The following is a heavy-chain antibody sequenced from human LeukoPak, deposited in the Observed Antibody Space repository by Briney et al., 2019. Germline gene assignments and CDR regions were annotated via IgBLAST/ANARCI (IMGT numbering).Heavy chain of an antibody. CDR3: ARDASRYYYDSTGYYEY. J-gene: IGHJ4*02. Sequence: GGSLRLSCAASGFTFSSYAMSWFRQAPGKGLEWVANIKGDESEKNYVDSVKGRFTISRDNAKKSLYLQMNSLRVEDTAVYYCARDASRYYYDSTGYYEYWGQGSLVTVSS. CDR2: IKGDESEK. CDR1: GFTFSSYA. V-gene: IGHV3-7*01. D-gene: IGHD3-22*01.